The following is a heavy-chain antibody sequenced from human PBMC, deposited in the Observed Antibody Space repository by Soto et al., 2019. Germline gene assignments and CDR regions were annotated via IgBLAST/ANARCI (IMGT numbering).Heavy chain of an antibody. V-gene: IGHV4-34*01. J-gene: IGHJ6*02. Sequence: SETLSLTCAVYGGSFSGYYWSWIRQPPGKGLEWIGEINHSGSTNYNPSLKSRVTISVDTSKNQLSLKLSSVTAADTAVYYCARGLVAARPLDVWGQGTTVTVSS. CDR3: ARGLVAARPLDV. CDR1: GGSFSGYY. CDR2: INHSGST. D-gene: IGHD6-6*01.